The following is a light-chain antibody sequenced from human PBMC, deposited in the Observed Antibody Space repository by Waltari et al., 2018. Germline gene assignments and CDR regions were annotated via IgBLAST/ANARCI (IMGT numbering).Light chain of an antibody. V-gene: IGKV3-11*01. J-gene: IGKJ4*01. Sequence: DIVLTQSPAILSLSPGERASLSCRASQSVTNYLAWYQQKPGQAPRLLIYDTSNRATGSPARFSGSGFGTDFTLTISSLGPGEFAVYYCQQRRDWPLTFGGGTKVEIK. CDR1: QSVTNY. CDR3: QQRRDWPLT. CDR2: DTS.